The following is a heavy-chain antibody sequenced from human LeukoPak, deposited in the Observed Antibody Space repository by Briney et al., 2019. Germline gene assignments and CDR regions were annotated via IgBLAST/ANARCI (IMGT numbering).Heavy chain of an antibody. CDR2: IIPIFGTA. CDR3: GRDPVYYDILTGPTSGGLTWFDP. V-gene: IGHV1-69*05. CDR1: GGTFSSYA. D-gene: IGHD3-9*01. J-gene: IGHJ5*02. Sequence: SVKVSCEASGGTFSSYAISWVRQAPGQGLEWMGRIIPIFGTANYAQKFQGRVTITTDESTSTAYMELSSLRSEDPAVYYCGRDPVYYDILTGPTSGGLTWFDPWGQGTLVTVSS.